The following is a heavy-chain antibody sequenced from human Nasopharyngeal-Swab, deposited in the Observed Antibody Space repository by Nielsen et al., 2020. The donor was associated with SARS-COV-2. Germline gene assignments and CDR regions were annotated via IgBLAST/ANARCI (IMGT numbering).Heavy chain of an antibody. D-gene: IGHD5-24*01. Sequence: VSCKASGGTFSSYAISWVRQAPGQGLEWMGGIIPIFGTANYAQKFQGRVTITADESTSTAYMELSSLRSEDTAVYYCASRGGRWLQPVGYGMDVWGQGTTVTVSS. V-gene: IGHV1-69*01. CDR1: GGTFSSYA. J-gene: IGHJ6*02. CDR2: IIPIFGTA. CDR3: ASRGGRWLQPVGYGMDV.